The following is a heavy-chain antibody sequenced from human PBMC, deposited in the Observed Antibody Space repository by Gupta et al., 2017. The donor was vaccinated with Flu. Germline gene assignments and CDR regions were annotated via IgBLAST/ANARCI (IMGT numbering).Heavy chain of an antibody. CDR1: GFTFSGSA. CDR2: IRSKANSYAT. J-gene: IGHJ4*02. CDR3: TIGVRSSGYYSEGFRDY. D-gene: IGHD3-22*01. Sequence: EVQLVESGGGLVQPGGSLKLSCAASGFTFSGSAMHWVRQASGKGLEWVGRIRSKANSYATAYAASVKGRFTISRDDSKNTAYLQMNSLKTEDTAVYYCTIGVRSSGYYSEGFRDYWGQGTLVTVSS. V-gene: IGHV3-73*01.